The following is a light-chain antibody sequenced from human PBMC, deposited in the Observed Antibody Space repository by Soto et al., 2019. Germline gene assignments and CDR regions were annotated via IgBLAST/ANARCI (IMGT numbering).Light chain of an antibody. Sequence: QSALTQPPSASGSPGQSVTTSCTGISSDVGGYNYVSWYQQHPGKDPKLIIYEVTKRPSGVPDRFSVKKSGNTASLTVSGLQAEDEAYYYGSSYLGLYTLVFRVGTKLLVL. V-gene: IGLV2-8*01. J-gene: IGLJ2*01. CDR3: SSYLGLYTLV. CDR2: EVT. CDR1: SSDVGGYNY.